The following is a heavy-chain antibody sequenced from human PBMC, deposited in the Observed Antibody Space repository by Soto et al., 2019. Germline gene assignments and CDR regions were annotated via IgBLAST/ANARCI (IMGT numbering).Heavy chain of an antibody. CDR1: GYTFTGYY. J-gene: IGHJ4*02. D-gene: IGHD3-3*01. CDR2: INPNSGGT. CDR3: AREIPHDDFSYFYY. V-gene: IGHV1-2*04. Sequence: QVQLVQSGAEVKKPGASVKVSCKASGYTFTGYYMHWVRQAPGQGLEWMGWINPNSGGTNYAQKFQGWVNKSRDTSISTAHIELSRLISDDTAVYYCAREIPHDDFSYFYYWGPGTLVTVSS.